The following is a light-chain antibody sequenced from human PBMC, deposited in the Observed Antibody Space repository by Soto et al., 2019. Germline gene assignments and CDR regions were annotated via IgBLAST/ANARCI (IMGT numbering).Light chain of an antibody. V-gene: IGLV2-11*01. CDR2: DVS. CDR3: CSYAGRFYV. J-gene: IGLJ1*01. Sequence: SALTQPRSVSGSPGQSVTISCTGTSSDVGGYNYVSWYQQHPGKAPKLMIYDVSKRPSGVPDRFSGSKSGNTASLTISGLQAEDEADYYCCSYAGRFYVFGTGTKVTVL. CDR1: SSDVGGYNY.